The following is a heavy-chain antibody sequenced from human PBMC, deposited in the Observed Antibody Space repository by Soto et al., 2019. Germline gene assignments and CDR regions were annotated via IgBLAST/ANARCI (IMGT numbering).Heavy chain of an antibody. CDR3: AKEAAASFGWYNLFDY. V-gene: IGHV3-30*18. CDR1: GFTFSSYG. J-gene: IGHJ4*02. Sequence: QVQLVESGGGVVQPGRSLRLSCAASGFTFSSYGMHWVRQAPGKGLEWVAVISYDGSNKYYADAVKGRFTISRDNSKNTLYLQMNSLRAEDTAVYYCAKEAAASFGWYNLFDYWGQGTLVTVSS. CDR2: ISYDGSNK. D-gene: IGHD2-2*01.